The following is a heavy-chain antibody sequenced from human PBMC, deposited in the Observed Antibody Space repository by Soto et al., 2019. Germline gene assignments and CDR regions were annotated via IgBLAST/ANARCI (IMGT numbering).Heavy chain of an antibody. V-gene: IGHV3-7*01. D-gene: IGHD2-15*01. CDR2: IKQDGSEK. J-gene: IGHJ3*02. Sequence: GRSLRLSCAASGFTFSSYWMSWVRQAPGKGLEWVANIKQDGSEKYYVDSVKGRFTISRDNAKNSLYLQMNSLRAEDTAVYYCAREPRDIVVVVAASRDAFDIWGQGTMVTVSS. CDR1: GFTFSSYW. CDR3: AREPRDIVVVVAASRDAFDI.